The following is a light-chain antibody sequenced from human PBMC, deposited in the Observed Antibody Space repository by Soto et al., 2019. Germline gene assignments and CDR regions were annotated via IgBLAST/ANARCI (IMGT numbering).Light chain of an antibody. Sequence: QSALTQPASVSGSPGQSITISCTGTNSDVGGYNYVSWYQQHPGKAPKVMIYDVSNRPSGVSNRFSGSKSGNTASLTISGLQAEDEADYYCSSYSSSSTLVFGGGTKVTV. CDR2: DVS. V-gene: IGLV2-14*01. CDR3: SSYSSSSTLV. J-gene: IGLJ2*01. CDR1: NSDVGGYNY.